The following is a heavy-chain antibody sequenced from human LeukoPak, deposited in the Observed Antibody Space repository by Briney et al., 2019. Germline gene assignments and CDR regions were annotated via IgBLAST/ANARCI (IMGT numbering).Heavy chain of an antibody. CDR1: GYTFTGHY. J-gene: IGHJ5*02. D-gene: IGHD6-13*01. V-gene: IGHV1-2*06. Sequence: GASVEVSCKASGYTFTGHYMHWVRQAPGQGLEWMGRINPNSGGTNFAQKFQGGVTMTRDTSISTSYLELNSLRSDDTAVYYCAREVGYSSSWYGRFDPWGQGTLVTVSS. CDR3: AREVGYSSSWYGRFDP. CDR2: INPNSGGT.